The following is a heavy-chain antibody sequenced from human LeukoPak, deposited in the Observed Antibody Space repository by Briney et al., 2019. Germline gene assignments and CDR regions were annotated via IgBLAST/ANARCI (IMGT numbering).Heavy chain of an antibody. CDR3: ARGRYYYDSSGYYGPFDY. CDR2: ISAYNGNT. V-gene: IGHV1-18*01. J-gene: IGHJ4*02. Sequence: ASVKVSCKASGYTFPSYGISWVRQAPGQGLEWMGWISAYNGNTNYAQKLQGRVTMTTDTSTSTAYMELRSLRSDDTAVYYCARGRYYYDSSGYYGPFDYWGQGTLVTVSS. D-gene: IGHD3-22*01. CDR1: GYTFPSYG.